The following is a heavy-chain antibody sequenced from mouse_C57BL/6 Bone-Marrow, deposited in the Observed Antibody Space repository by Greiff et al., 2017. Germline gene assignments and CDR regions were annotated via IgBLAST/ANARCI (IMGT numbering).Heavy chain of an antibody. V-gene: IGHV1-64*01. Sequence: VQLQQSGAELVKPGASVKLSCKASGYTFTSYWIHWVKQRPGQGLEWIGMIHPNSGSTNYNEKFKSKATLTVDKSSSTAYMQLSSLTSEDSAVYYCSTGTDWFAYWGQGTLVTVSA. CDR3: STGTDWFAY. CDR1: GYTFTSYW. D-gene: IGHD4-1*01. CDR2: IHPNSGST. J-gene: IGHJ3*01.